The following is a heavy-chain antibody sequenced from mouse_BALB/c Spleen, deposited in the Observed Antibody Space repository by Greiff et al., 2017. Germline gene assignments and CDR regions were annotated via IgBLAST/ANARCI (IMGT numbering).Heavy chain of an antibody. Sequence: EVQLQQSGPGLVKPSQSLSLTCTVTGYSITSDYAWNWIRQFPGNKLEWMGYISYSGSTSYNPSLKSRISITRDTSKNQFFLQLNSVTTEDTATYYCALLLRDAYWGQGTLVTVSA. CDR1: GYSITSDYA. CDR3: ALLLRDAY. CDR2: ISYSGST. V-gene: IGHV3-2*02. D-gene: IGHD1-1*01. J-gene: IGHJ3*01.